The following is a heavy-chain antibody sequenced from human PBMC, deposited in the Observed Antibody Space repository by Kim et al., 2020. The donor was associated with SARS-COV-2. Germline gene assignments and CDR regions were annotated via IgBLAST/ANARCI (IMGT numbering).Heavy chain of an antibody. V-gene: IGHV3-49*04. J-gene: IGHJ6*02. CDR2: IRSKAYGGTT. CDR3: TRDTAIYYDSSGYSNYYYGMDV. CDR1: GFTFGDYA. D-gene: IGHD3-22*01. Sequence: GGSLRLSCTASGFTFGDYAMSWVRQAPGKGLEWVGFIRSKAYGGTTEYAASVKGRFTISRDDSKSIAYLQMNSLETEDTAVYYCTRDTAIYYDSSGYSNYYYGMDVWGQGTTVTVSS.